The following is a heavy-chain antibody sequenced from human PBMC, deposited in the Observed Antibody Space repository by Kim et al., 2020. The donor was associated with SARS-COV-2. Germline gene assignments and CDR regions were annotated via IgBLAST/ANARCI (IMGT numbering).Heavy chain of an antibody. Sequence: SETLSLTCAVYGGSFSGYYWSWIRQPPGKGLEWIGEINHSGSTNYNPSLKSRVTISVDTSKNQFSLKLSSVTAADTAVYYCASRSAISSSWYRTFDYWGQGTLVTVSS. CDR2: INHSGST. J-gene: IGHJ4*02. CDR1: GGSFSGYY. CDR3: ASRSAISSSWYRTFDY. V-gene: IGHV4-34*01. D-gene: IGHD6-13*01.